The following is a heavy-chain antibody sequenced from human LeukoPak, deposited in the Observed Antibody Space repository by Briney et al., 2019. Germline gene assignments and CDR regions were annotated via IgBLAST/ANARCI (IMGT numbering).Heavy chain of an antibody. D-gene: IGHD1-1*01. CDR1: GYTFTGYY. CDR2: IIPIFGTA. CDR3: ASLAGTPVVDHYYYYYTDV. J-gene: IGHJ6*03. Sequence: ASVKVSCKASGYTFTGYYMHWVRQAPGQGLEWRGGIIPIFGTANYAQKFQGRVTITADESTSTAYMELSSLRSEDTAVYYCASLAGTPVVDHYYYYYTDVWGKGTTVTVSS. V-gene: IGHV1-69*13.